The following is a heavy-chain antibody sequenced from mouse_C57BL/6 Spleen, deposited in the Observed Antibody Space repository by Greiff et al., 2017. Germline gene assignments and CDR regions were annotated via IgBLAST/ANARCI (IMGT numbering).Heavy chain of an antibody. D-gene: IGHD4-1*01. V-gene: IGHV1-53*01. CDR3: ARGGANWDVWFAY. Sequence: QVQLQQPGTELVKPGASVKLSCKASGYTFTSYWMPWVKQRPGQGLEWIGNINPSNGGTNYNEKFKSKATLTVDKSSSTAYMQLSSLTSEDSAVYYCARGGANWDVWFAYWGQGTLVTVSA. CDR2: INPSNGGT. J-gene: IGHJ3*01. CDR1: GYTFTSYW.